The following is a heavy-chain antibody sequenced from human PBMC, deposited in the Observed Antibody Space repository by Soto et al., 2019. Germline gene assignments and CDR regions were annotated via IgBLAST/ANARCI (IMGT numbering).Heavy chain of an antibody. CDR2: IFWNHDQ. CDR1: GFSLSTPGVG. D-gene: IGHD6-19*01. Sequence: QITLNESGPTLVKPTQTLTLTCTFSGFSLSTPGVGMGWIRQPPGKALEWLTFIFWNHDQRFSPSLKNRLAITQDTSKNQVVLRMTNMHPEDTATYYCAHSIHSSGWYYFDYWGQGTLITVSS. CDR3: AHSIHSSGWYYFDY. V-gene: IGHV2-5*01. J-gene: IGHJ4*02.